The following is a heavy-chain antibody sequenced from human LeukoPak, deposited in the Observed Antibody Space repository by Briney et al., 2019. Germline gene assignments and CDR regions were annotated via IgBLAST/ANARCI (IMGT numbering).Heavy chain of an antibody. CDR1: GYTFTDYW. CDR3: ARDNFEKKFDF. J-gene: IGHJ4*02. D-gene: IGHD1-20*01. Sequence: ASVKVSCKASGYTFTDYWMHWVRQAPGQGLEWMGWINPKSAVTTYAQKFQARVTMTRDTSISTDYMELSWLTSDDTAVYYCARDNFEKKFDFWGQGTLVTVSS. V-gene: IGHV1-2*02. CDR2: INPKSAVT.